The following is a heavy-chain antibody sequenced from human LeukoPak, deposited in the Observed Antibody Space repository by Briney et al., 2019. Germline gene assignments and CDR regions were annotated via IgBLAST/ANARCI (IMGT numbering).Heavy chain of an antibody. J-gene: IGHJ4*02. Sequence: PGGSLRLSCAASGFTFSSYNMNWVRQAPGKGLEWVSSIGSSSSYIYYADSVKGRFTISRDNAKNSLYLQMNSLRAEDTAVYYCARDESSDYWGQGTLVTVSS. CDR2: IGSSSSYI. CDR3: ARDESSDY. V-gene: IGHV3-21*01. CDR1: GFTFSSYN.